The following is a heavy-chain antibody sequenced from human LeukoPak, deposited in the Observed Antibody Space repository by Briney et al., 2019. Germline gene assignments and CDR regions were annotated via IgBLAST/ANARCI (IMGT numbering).Heavy chain of an antibody. CDR1: GFPVSDNY. CDR3: AKDGLQYYFDC. Sequence: GGSLRLSCAASGFPVSDNYMTWVRQAPGKGLEWVSVIYNGGTTKYADSVKGRFIISRDNSRNMLYLQMNSLRVEDTAVYYCAKDGLQYYFDCWGQGTLVTVSS. V-gene: IGHV3-66*01. D-gene: IGHD3/OR15-3a*01. J-gene: IGHJ4*02. CDR2: IYNGGTT.